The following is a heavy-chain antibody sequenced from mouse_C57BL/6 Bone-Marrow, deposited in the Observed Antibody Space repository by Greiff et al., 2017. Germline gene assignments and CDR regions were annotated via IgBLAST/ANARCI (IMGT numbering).Heavy chain of an antibody. CDR3: ARGSYYYGSLYAMDY. D-gene: IGHD1-1*01. CDR2: INPSTGGT. J-gene: IGHJ4*01. Sequence: VQLQQSGPELVKPGASVKISCKASGYSFTGYYMNWVKQSPEKSLEWIGEINPSTGGTTYNQKFKAKATLTVDKSSSTAYMQLKSLTSEDSAVYYCARGSYYYGSLYAMDYWGQGTSVTVSS. V-gene: IGHV1-42*01. CDR1: GYSFTGYY.